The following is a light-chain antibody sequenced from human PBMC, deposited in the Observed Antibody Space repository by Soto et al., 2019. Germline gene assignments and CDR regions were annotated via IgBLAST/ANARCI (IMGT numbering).Light chain of an antibody. Sequence: EIVLTQSPGTLSLSPGERATLSCGASQSVSNNYLAWYQQKPGQAPRLLISDASTRATGIPARFSGSGSGTELTLTISSLQSEDFALYYCHQYNSWPPGTFGQGTKV. J-gene: IGKJ2*01. V-gene: IGKV3-15*01. CDR2: DAS. CDR3: HQYNSWPPGT. CDR1: QSVSNN.